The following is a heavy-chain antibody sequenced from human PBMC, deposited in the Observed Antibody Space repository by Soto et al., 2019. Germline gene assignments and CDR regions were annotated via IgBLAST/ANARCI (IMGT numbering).Heavy chain of an antibody. D-gene: IGHD2-15*01. CDR3: ARYCSGGSCYSAPFDY. CDR1: GFTFSSYA. V-gene: IGHV3-21*01. Sequence: PGGSLRLSCAASGFTFSSYAMSWVRQAPGKGLEWVSSISSSSSYIYYADSVKGRFTISRDNAKNSLYLQMNSLRAEDTAVYYCARYCSGGSCYSAPFDYWGQGTLVTVS. J-gene: IGHJ4*02. CDR2: ISSSSSYI.